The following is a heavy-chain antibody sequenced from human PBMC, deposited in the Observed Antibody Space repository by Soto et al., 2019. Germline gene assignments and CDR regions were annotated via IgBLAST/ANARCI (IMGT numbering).Heavy chain of an antibody. CDR1: GGTFSTYA. CDR2: IIPMFGRA. CDR3: ASGIQLWLRRINNGYSG. V-gene: IGHV1-69*12. Sequence: QVQLVQSGAEVKKPESSVKVSCKAPGGTFSTYAFSWVRQAPGQGLEWMGGIIPMFGRADYAQRFQDRVTITADESTNTVYMELSSLRSEDTAVYFCASGIQLWLRRINNGYSGWGQGTLVTVSS. D-gene: IGHD5-18*01. J-gene: IGHJ4*02.